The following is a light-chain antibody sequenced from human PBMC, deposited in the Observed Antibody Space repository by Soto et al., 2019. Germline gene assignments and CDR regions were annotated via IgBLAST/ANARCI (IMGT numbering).Light chain of an antibody. J-gene: IGKJ3*01. V-gene: IGKV1-33*01. CDR2: DAS. CDR1: QDISNY. CDR3: QQYEDLPAT. Sequence: DIQMTQSPSSLSAFVGDRVTLTCQASQDISNYLNWYQQKPGKAPTLPIYDASDLKTGVPSRFSAGGSGRDFTFTISSLQPEDIATYYCQQYEDLPATYGLGAKVNI.